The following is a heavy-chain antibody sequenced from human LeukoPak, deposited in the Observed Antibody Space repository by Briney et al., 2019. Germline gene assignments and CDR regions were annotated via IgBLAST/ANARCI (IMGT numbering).Heavy chain of an antibody. CDR1: GFTFRTSE. J-gene: IGHJ5*02. Sequence: PGGSLRLSCAASGFTFRTSEMSRARQAPGKGLEWISYISSSGNTIYYADSVKGRFTISRDNAQNSIYLQMNNLRAEDTALYYCARVLLRYSSGSERWFDPWGQGTLVTVSS. CDR3: ARVLLRYSSGSERWFDP. V-gene: IGHV3-48*03. D-gene: IGHD6-19*01. CDR2: ISSSGNTI.